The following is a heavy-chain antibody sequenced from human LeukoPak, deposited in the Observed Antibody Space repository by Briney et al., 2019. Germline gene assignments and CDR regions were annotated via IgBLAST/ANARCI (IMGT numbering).Heavy chain of an antibody. CDR1: GGSISSGSYY. J-gene: IGHJ5*02. CDR3: ARAGPFGNWFDP. CDR2: ISTSGST. D-gene: IGHD3-10*01. Sequence: PSETLSLTCTVSGGSISSGSYYWSWIRQPAGKGLEWIGRISTSGSTNYSPSLKSRVTISVDTSKNQFSLKLSSVTAADTAVYFCARAGPFGNWFDPWGQGTLVTASS. V-gene: IGHV4-61*02.